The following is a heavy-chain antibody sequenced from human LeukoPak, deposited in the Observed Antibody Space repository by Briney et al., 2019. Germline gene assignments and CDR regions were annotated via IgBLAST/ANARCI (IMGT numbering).Heavy chain of an antibody. V-gene: IGHV3-74*01. J-gene: IGHJ4*02. CDR1: GFTFSSYA. CDR2: LNSDGSIR. CDR3: ARAQYNDY. D-gene: IGHD1-1*01. Sequence: SGGSLRLSCAASGFTFSSYAMSWVRQAPGKGLVWVSRLNSDGSIRSYADSVKGRFTISRDNAKNTLYLQMNSLRAEDTAVYYCARAQYNDYWGQGTLVTVSS.